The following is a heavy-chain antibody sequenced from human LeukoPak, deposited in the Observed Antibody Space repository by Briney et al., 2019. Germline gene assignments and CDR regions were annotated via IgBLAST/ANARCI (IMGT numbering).Heavy chain of an antibody. CDR3: ARGMGSTSCCPFGDY. CDR2: IKQDGSEK. CDR1: GFTFSSYW. J-gene: IGHJ4*02. V-gene: IGHV3-7*04. Sequence: GGSLRLSCAASGFTFSSYWMSWVRQAPGKGLEWVANIKQDGSEKYYVGSVKGRFTISRDNAKNSLYLQMNSLRAEDTAVYYCARGMGSTSCCPFGDYWGQGTLVTVSS. D-gene: IGHD2-2*01.